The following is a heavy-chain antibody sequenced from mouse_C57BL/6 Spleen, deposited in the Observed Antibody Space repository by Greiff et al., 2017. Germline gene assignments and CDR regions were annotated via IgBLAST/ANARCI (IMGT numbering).Heavy chain of an antibody. D-gene: IGHD3-1*01. Sequence: QVQLQQPGAELVKPGASVKMSCKASGYTFTSYWITWVKQRPGQGLEWIGDIYPVSGSTNYNEKFKSKATLTVDTSSSTAYMQLSSLTSEDSAVYYCARKRGLRDAMDYWGQGTSVTVSS. J-gene: IGHJ4*01. CDR1: GYTFTSYW. CDR3: ARKRGLRDAMDY. CDR2: IYPVSGST. V-gene: IGHV1-55*01.